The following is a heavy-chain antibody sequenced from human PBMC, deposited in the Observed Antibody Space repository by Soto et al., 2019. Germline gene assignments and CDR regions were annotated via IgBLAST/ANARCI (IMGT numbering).Heavy chain of an antibody. CDR1: GGSVSGGSYF. CDR2: FYYSGST. CDR3: AREGRMGTFAY. V-gene: IGHV4-61*01. Sequence: QVQLQESRPGLVRPSETLSLTCTVSGGSVSGGSYFWSWVRQPPGKGLEWVGYFYYSGSTKYNPSRKSRVTILDDTSKNQFALKLNAVTAADTAVYYCAREGRMGTFAYGGQGALVTVSS. D-gene: IGHD1-1*01. J-gene: IGHJ4*02.